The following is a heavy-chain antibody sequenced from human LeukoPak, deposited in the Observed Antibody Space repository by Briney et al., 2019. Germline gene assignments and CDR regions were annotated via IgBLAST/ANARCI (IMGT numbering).Heavy chain of an antibody. CDR2: IYPSGST. D-gene: IGHD4-17*01. J-gene: IGHJ4*02. V-gene: IGHV4-61*02. Sequence: SETLSLTCTVSGGSISSGSYYWSWIRQPAGKGLEWIGRIYPSGSTYYNPSLRSRVTISVDTSKNQFSLKLTSVTAADTAVYYCARERAVTNYFDYWGQGTLVTVSS. CDR3: ARERAVTNYFDY. CDR1: GGSISSGSYY.